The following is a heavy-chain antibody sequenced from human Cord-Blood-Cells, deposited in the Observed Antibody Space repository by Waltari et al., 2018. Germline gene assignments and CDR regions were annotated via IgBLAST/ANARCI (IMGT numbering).Heavy chain of an antibody. J-gene: IGHJ3*02. V-gene: IGHV4-39*01. CDR3: ARQLLGLGPLSYFDI. CDR2: IYYSGSR. Sequence: QLQLHESAPSLVTASQTLSLTCTVSGGSISRSSYYWGWIRQPPGKGLGLIGSIYYSGSRCDTPPRKRRVTMSPDTSKEQGLLSVASVKAADTAWYYGARQLLGLGPLSYFDIWGQGSMVTVAS. CDR1: GGSISRSSYY. D-gene: IGHD7-27*01.